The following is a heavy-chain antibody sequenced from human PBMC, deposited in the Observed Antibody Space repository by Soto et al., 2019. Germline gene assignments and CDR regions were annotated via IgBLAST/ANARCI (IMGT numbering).Heavy chain of an antibody. J-gene: IGHJ6*02. CDR3: ALNKRSIAARQGWEAFDYYYYGMDV. V-gene: IGHV3-23*01. Sequence: PGGSLRLSCAASGFTFSSYAMSWVRQAPGKGLEWVSAISGSGGSTYYADSVKGRFTISRDNSKNTLYLQMNSLRAEDTAVYYCALNKRSIAARQGWEAFDYYYYGMDVWGQGTTVTVSS. CDR1: GFTFSSYA. CDR2: ISGSGGST. D-gene: IGHD6-6*01.